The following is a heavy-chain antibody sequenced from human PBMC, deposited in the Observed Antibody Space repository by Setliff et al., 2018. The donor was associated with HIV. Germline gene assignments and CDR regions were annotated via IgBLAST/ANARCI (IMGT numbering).Heavy chain of an antibody. CDR3: ARVVGVAPYYYMDV. Sequence: RLSCAASGFTFSSYSMNWVRQAPGKGLEWVSFISSSSSYIYYADSVKGRFTISRDNVKNSLYLQMNSLRAEDTAVYYCARVVGVAPYYYMDVWGKGTTVTVSS. D-gene: IGHD2-15*01. CDR1: GFTFSSYS. J-gene: IGHJ6*03. V-gene: IGHV3-21*01. CDR2: ISSSSSYI.